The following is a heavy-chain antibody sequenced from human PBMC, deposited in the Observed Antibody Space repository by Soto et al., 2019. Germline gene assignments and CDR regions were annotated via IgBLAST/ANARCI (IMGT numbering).Heavy chain of an antibody. CDR1: GYTFSSYG. CDR2: ISAYNGNT. D-gene: IGHD1-26*01. J-gene: IGHJ4*02. Sequence: QVQLVQSGAEVKKPGASVKVSCKASGYTFSSYGIGWVRQAPGQGLEWMGWISAYNGNTRYAQKFQGRVTLTTDTSTSTGFMELRSLRSDDTAVYYCAKDLGATTFDFWGQGTLVTVSS. CDR3: AKDLGATTFDF. V-gene: IGHV1-18*01.